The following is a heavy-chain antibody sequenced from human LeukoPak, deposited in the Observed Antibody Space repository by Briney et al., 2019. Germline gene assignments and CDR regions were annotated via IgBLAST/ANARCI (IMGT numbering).Heavy chain of an antibody. J-gene: IGHJ4*02. CDR2: VYYSGTT. D-gene: IGHD2-8*01. Sequence: SETLSLTCTVSNYSISSGYYWGWVRQSPGKGLEWIGSVYYSGTTYDNPSLKSRVTISVDTSKNQFFLKLSSVTAADTAVYYCARDLRPRHCTTNCYTFDYWGQGTLVTVSS. V-gene: IGHV4-38-2*02. CDR1: NYSISSGYY. CDR3: ARDLRPRHCTTNCYTFDY.